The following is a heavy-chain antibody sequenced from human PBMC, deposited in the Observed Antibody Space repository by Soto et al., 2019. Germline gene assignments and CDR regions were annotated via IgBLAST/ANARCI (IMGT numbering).Heavy chain of an antibody. Sequence: QVQLVQSGAEVKNPGASVKLSCKASGYTFTSFYIHWVRQAPGQVLEWMAIINPNGGSTNYAPNLQGRVTLTRDTSTNTVYIELSSLGSEDTAVYYCARGLTSGDYWGQGTLVTVSS. J-gene: IGHJ4*02. CDR3: ARGLTSGDY. CDR1: GYTFTSFY. CDR2: INPNGGST. D-gene: IGHD7-27*01. V-gene: IGHV1-46*01.